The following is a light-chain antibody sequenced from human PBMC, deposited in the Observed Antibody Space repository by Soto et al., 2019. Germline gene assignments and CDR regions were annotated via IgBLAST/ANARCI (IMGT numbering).Light chain of an antibody. V-gene: IGLV2-8*01. CDR1: SNDFGGYNY. Sequence: QSALTQPPSASGSPGQSVTISCTGTSNDFGGYNYVSWYQQHPGKAPKLIIFEVSERPSGVPDRFSGSKSGSTASLTVSGLQAEDEADYYCSXYGGSNYVFGTGTKLTVL. CDR3: SXYGGSNYV. CDR2: EVS. J-gene: IGLJ1*01.